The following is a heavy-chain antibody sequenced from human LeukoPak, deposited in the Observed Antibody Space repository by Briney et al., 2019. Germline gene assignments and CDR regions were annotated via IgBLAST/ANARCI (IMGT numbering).Heavy chain of an antibody. CDR1: GYTFTSYG. CDR3: ARRNYYDSSGYSEGNWFDP. CDR2: ISAYNGNT. J-gene: IGHJ5*02. Sequence: ASVKVSCKASGYTFTSYGISWVRQAPGQGLEWMGWISAYNGNTNYAQKLQGRVTMTTDTSTSTAYMELRSLRSDDTAVYYCARRNYYDSSGYSEGNWFDPWGQGTLVTVSS. D-gene: IGHD3-22*01. V-gene: IGHV1-18*01.